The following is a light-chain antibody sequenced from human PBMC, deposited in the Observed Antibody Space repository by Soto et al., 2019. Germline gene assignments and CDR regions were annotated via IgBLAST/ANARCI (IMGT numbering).Light chain of an antibody. CDR2: EVS. V-gene: IGLV2-14*01. CDR3: TSYTSSRTNVV. CDR1: SSDIGGYNY. Sequence: QSALTQPASVSGSPGQSITISCTGTSSDIGGYNYVSWYQQHPGKAPKLMIYEVSNRPSGVSNRFSGSKSGNTASLTISGLQAEDEADYYCTSYTSSRTNVVFGTGTKVTVL. J-gene: IGLJ1*01.